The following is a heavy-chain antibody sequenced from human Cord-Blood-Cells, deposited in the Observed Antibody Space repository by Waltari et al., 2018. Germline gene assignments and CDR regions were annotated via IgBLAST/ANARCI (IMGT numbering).Heavy chain of an antibody. J-gene: IGHJ5*02. V-gene: IGHV1-2*02. CDR2: INPNSGGT. D-gene: IGHD2-2*03. Sequence: QVQLVQSGAEVKKPGASVKVSCEASGYTFTGYHVHWVRQAPGHGLEWMGWINPNSGGTNYAQKFQGRVTMTRDTSISTAYMELSRLRSDDTAVYYCARELDIVVVPAANWFDPWGQGTLVTVSS. CDR3: ARELDIVVVPAANWFDP. CDR1: GYTFTGYH.